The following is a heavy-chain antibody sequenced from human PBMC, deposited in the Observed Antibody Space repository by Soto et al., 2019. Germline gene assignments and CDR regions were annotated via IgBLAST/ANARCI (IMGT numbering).Heavy chain of an antibody. CDR1: GYTFTSYY. CDR2: INPSGGST. CDR3: ARESRNYYDSSGYYMSFGY. Sequence: ASVKVSCKASGYTFTSYYMHWVRQAPGQGLEWMGIINPSGGSTSYAQKFQGRVTMTRDTSTSTVYMELSSLRSEDTAVYYCARESRNYYDSSGYYMSFGYWGQGTLVTVSS. J-gene: IGHJ4*02. V-gene: IGHV1-46*01. D-gene: IGHD3-22*01.